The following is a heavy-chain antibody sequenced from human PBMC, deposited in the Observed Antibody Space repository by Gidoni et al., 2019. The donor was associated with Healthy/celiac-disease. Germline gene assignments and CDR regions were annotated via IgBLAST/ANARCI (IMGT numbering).Heavy chain of an antibody. D-gene: IGHD6-6*01. CDR1: GFTFSSYS. Sequence: EVQLVESGGGLVKPGGSLRLSCAASGFTFSSYSMNWVRQAPGKGLEWVSSISSSSSYIYYADSVKGRFTISRDNAKNSLYLQMNSLRAEDTAVYYCARGVIAARPFDYWGQGTLVTVSS. CDR3: ARGVIAARPFDY. CDR2: ISSSSSYI. J-gene: IGHJ4*02. V-gene: IGHV3-21*01.